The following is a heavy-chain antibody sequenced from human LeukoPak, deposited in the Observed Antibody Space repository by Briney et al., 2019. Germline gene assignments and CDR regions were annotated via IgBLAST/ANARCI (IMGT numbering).Heavy chain of an antibody. J-gene: IGHJ6*02. CDR3: AKSSNYYYNYGMDV. CDR1: GFTFSSYV. CDR2: ISWNSGTI. V-gene: IGHV3-9*01. D-gene: IGHD5/OR15-5a*01. Sequence: GGSLRLSCAASGFTFSSYVISWVRQAPGKGLEWVSGISWNSGTIGYADSVKGRFTISRDNAKNSLYLQMNSLRAEDTALYYCAKSSNYYYNYGMDVWGQGTTVTVSS.